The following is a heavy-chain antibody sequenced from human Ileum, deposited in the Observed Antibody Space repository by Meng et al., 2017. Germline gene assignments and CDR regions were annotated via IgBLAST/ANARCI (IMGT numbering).Heavy chain of an antibody. J-gene: IGHJ4*02. CDR1: GFSSSIYW. CDR3: ARVITFGELTG. D-gene: IGHD3-16*01. V-gene: IGHV3-48*04. CDR2: ISSSGSTI. Sequence: GESLKISCAASGFSSSIYWMTWVRQAPGKGLEWVSYISSSGSTIYYADSVKGRFTISRDNAKNSLYLQMNSLRAEDTAVYYCARVITFGELTGWGQGTLVTVSS.